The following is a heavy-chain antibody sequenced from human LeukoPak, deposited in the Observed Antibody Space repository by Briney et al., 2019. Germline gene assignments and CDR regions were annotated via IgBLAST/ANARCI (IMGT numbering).Heavy chain of an antibody. V-gene: IGHV4-34*01. D-gene: IGHD6-13*01. CDR3: ARRYSSSWYPFDY. CDR1: GGSFSGYY. J-gene: IGHJ4*02. CDR2: INHSGST. Sequence: PSETLSLTCAVYGGSFSGYYWSWIRQPPGKGLEWIGEINHSGSTNYNPSLKSRVTISVDTSKNQFSLKLSSVTAADTAVYYCARRYSSSWYPFDYWGQGTLVTVSS.